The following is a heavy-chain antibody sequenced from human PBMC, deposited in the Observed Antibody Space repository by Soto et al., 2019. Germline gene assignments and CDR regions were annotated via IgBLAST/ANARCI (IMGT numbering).Heavy chain of an antibody. Sequence: QVQLVQSGAQVTEPGTSVKVSCRASGGSFSTSSFVWVRQGPGQGLEWMGGIIPIFSKTNVAPKFPDRITFTADESTRTVYMELSSLRSEDTAIYYCARDVVRSTGGDSWGQGTRVTVSS. CDR1: GGSFSTSS. D-gene: IGHD7-27*01. CDR3: ARDVVRSTGGDS. CDR2: IIPIFSKT. V-gene: IGHV1-69*01. J-gene: IGHJ4*02.